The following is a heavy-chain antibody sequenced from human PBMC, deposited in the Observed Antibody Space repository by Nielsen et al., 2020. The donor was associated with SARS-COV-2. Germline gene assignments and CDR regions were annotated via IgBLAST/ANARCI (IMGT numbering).Heavy chain of an antibody. CDR3: ASYIAARPSYYYYGMDV. Sequence: APVKVSCKASGYTFTSYYMHWVRQATGQGLEWMGWMNPNSGNTGYAQKFQGRVTMTRNTSISTAYMELSSLRSEDTAVYYCASYIAARPSYYYYGMDVWGQGTTVTVSS. D-gene: IGHD6-6*01. J-gene: IGHJ6*02. CDR1: GYTFTSYY. V-gene: IGHV1-8*02. CDR2: MNPNSGNT.